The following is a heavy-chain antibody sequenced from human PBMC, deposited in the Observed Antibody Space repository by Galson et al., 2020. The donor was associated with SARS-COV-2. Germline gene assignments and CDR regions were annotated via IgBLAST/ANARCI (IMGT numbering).Heavy chain of an antibody. J-gene: IGHJ4*02. V-gene: IGHV4-39*01. CDR1: GGSFISSDYY. D-gene: IGHD3-3*01. Sequence: SETLSLTCTVSGGSFISSDYYWGWVRPPPGKGLEWLGSMFYSGGTYYNPSLKRRVTISVDTSKNQFSLKLDSVTAADTAVFYCAIGDYHSSSGYFGFLYWGQGTLGTVSS. CDR3: AIGDYHSSSGYFGFLY. CDR2: MFYSGGT.